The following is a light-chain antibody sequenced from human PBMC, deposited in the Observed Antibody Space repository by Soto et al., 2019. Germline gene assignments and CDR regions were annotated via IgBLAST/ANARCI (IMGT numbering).Light chain of an antibody. J-gene: IGKJ1*01. Sequence: EIVLTQSPGTLSLSPGERATLSCRASQSVSSSSLAWYQQKPGQAPSLLINGASSRATGVPDRFSGSGSGTDFTLTITRLEPEDFAVYYCQQYGSSPITFGRGTKVEIK. V-gene: IGKV3-20*01. CDR3: QQYGSSPIT. CDR2: GAS. CDR1: QSVSSSS.